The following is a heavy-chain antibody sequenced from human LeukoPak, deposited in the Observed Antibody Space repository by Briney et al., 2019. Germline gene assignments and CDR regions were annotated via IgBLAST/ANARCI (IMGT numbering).Heavy chain of an antibody. D-gene: IGHD6-13*01. Sequence: GGSLRLSCEASGFTFSNFWMHWVRKVPGKGLLWVSRINGDGSSTSYADPVKGRFTISRDNAKNTLYMQMNSLRVEDTAVYYCARGSDIAAAVKIYGSEFWGQGTLVTVSS. J-gene: IGHJ4*02. CDR1: GFTFSNFW. CDR2: INGDGSST. V-gene: IGHV3-74*01. CDR3: ARGSDIAAAVKIYGSEF.